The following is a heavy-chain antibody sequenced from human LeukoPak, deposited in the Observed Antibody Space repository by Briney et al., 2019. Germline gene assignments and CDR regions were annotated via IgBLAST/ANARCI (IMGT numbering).Heavy chain of an antibody. CDR3: AKNGDRGAYCTGGTCYPYFYYYMDV. J-gene: IGHJ6*03. CDR1: GGSISSYY. CDR2: ISSTGGTT. Sequence: ETLSLTCTVSGGSISSYYWSWVRQAPGKGLEWVSSISSTGGTTYYADSVKGRFTISRDNSKNTLYLQMNSLRAEDTAIYYCAKNGDRGAYCTGGTCYPYFYYYMDVWGKGTTVTI. V-gene: IGHV3-23*01. D-gene: IGHD2-15*01.